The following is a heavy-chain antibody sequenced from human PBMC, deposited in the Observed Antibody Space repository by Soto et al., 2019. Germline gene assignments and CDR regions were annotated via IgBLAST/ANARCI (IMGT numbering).Heavy chain of an antibody. V-gene: IGHV1-18*01. CDR2: ISAYNGNT. CDR1: GYTFTCYG. J-gene: IGHJ4*02. Sequence: GASVKVSCKASGYTFTCYGISWVRQAPGQGLEWMGWISAYNGNTNYAQKLQGRVTMTTDTSTSTAYMELRSLRSDDTAVYYCARGVTIFGKGQRHFEYSGQGTLVTVSS. D-gene: IGHD3-3*01. CDR3: ARGVTIFGKGQRHFEY.